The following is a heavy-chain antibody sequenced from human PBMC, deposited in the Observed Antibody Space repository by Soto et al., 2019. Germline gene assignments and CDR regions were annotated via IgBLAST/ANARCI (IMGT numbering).Heavy chain of an antibody. Sequence: GGSLRLSCAASGFTFSNYGMHWVRQAPGKGLEWVAIISYDGSNKYYADSVKGRFTISRDNSKNTLYLQMNSLRAEDTAVYYCVRIVGPSTDYYYGMDVWGQGTTVTVSS. J-gene: IGHJ6*02. D-gene: IGHD1-26*01. V-gene: IGHV3-30*03. CDR3: VRIVGPSTDYYYGMDV. CDR1: GFTFSNYG. CDR2: ISYDGSNK.